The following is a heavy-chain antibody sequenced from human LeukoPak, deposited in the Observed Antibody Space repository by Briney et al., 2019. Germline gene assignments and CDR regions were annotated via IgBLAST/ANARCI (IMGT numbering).Heavy chain of an antibody. J-gene: IGHJ4*02. Sequence: PSETLSLTCDVSGVSINTCCYYWTWIRQPPGQGLEWIVYKYYSGSTRYNSSLRSRLTISLDSSKNQFSLRLTSVTAADTAVYYCARGRSYGFDFDSWGPGTLVIVSS. D-gene: IGHD5-18*01. CDR1: GVSINTCCYY. CDR2: KYYSGST. V-gene: IGHV4-61*01. CDR3: ARGRSYGFDFDS.